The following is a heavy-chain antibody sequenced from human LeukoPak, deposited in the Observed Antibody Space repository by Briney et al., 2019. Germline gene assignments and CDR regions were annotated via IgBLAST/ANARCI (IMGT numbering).Heavy chain of an antibody. Sequence: ASVKVSCKASGYTFTGYYIHWVRQAPGQGLEWMGWINPNSGGTNYAQKFQGRVTMTRDTSISTAYMELSRLRSDNTAVYYCARGSSTSRSPTRCDYYYYGMDVWGQGTTVTVSS. J-gene: IGHJ6*02. CDR1: GYTFTGYY. CDR3: ARGSSTSRSPTRCDYYYYGMDV. V-gene: IGHV1-2*02. CDR2: INPNSGGT. D-gene: IGHD2-2*01.